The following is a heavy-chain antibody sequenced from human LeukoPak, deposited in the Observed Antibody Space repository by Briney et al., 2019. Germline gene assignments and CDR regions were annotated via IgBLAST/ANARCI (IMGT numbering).Heavy chain of an antibody. J-gene: IGHJ3*02. CDR2: ISSDENNK. V-gene: IGHV3-30*18. CDR1: GFTFSSYW. Sequence: GGSLRLSCAASGFTFSSYWMHWVRQAPGKGLEWVALISSDENNKYHADSVRGRFTISRDNSKNTVFLQMNSLRPEDTALYYCAKDYIYGGWGNAFDIWGQGTKVTVSS. CDR3: AKDYIYGGWGNAFDI. D-gene: IGHD5-18*01.